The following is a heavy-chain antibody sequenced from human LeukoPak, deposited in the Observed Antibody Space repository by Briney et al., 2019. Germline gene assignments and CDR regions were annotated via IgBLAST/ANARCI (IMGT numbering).Heavy chain of an antibody. CDR3: ARVTGPDYGGLPLEY. V-gene: IGHV1-46*01. Sequence: ASVKVSCKASGYTSTRYCIHWVRQAPGQGLEWMGIVNPSGGSTTNAQKFQGRVAMTRDTSTSTVYMELSSLNSEDTAVYYCARVTGPDYGGLPLEYWGQGTLVTVSS. CDR1: GYTSTRYC. D-gene: IGHD4-23*01. J-gene: IGHJ4*02. CDR2: VNPSGGST.